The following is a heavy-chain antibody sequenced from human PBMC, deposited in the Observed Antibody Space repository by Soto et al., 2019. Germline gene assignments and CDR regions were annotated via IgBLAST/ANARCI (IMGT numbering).Heavy chain of an antibody. J-gene: IGHJ4*02. CDR1: GYTFTNFG. Sequence: QVHLVQSGAVVENPGASVKVSCKASGYTFTNFGINWVRQAPGQGLEWMGWITAYNGNANNPQKPQDRLTITTDTSTKTAYLELCSLRSDDTCVYFSARARMFRGAHHDSWGQGTRVTVSS. CDR3: ARARMFRGAHHDS. D-gene: IGHD3-10*02. CDR2: ITAYNGNA. V-gene: IGHV1-18*04.